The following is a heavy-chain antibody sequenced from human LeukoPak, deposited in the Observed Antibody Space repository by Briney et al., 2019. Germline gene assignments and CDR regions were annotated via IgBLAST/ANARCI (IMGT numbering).Heavy chain of an antibody. CDR2: ISSSSSTI. J-gene: IGHJ6*03. CDR3: ARAPGVRYYYYMDV. V-gene: IGHV3-48*04. D-gene: IGHD2-8*01. Sequence: GGSLRLSCAASGFTFSSYSMNWVRQAPGKGLEWVSYISSSSSTIYYADSVKGRFTISRDNVKNSLYLQMNSPRAEDTALYYCARAPGVRYYYYMDVWGKGTTVTISS. CDR1: GFTFSSYS.